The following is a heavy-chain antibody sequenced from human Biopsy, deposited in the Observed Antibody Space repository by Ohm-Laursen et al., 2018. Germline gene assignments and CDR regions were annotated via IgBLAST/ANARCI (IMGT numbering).Heavy chain of an antibody. CDR3: ATKLTGYFHH. CDR2: NIPILGTG. J-gene: IGHJ1*01. V-gene: IGHV1-69*13. CDR1: GGTFSNYA. D-gene: IGHD3-9*01. Sequence: VKISCNAPGGTFSNYAVNWVRQAPGQGLEWLGGNIPILGTGNYAQKFQDRVTVVADTSTSTATMELRSLRSDDTAVYYCATKLTGYFHHWGQGTLVIVSS.